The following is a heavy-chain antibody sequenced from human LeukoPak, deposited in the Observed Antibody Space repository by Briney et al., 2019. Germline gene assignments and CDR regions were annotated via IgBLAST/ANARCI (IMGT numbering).Heavy chain of an antibody. V-gene: IGHV3-15*01. Sequence: GGSLRLSCAASGFTFSNAWMSRVRQAPGKGLEWVGRIKSKTDGGTTDYAAPVKGRFTISRDDSKNTLYLQMNSLKTEDTAVYYCTTLNPYYYYYMDVWGKGTTVTVSS. CDR2: IKSKTDGGTT. CDR1: GFTFSNAW. CDR3: TTLNPYYYYYMDV. J-gene: IGHJ6*03.